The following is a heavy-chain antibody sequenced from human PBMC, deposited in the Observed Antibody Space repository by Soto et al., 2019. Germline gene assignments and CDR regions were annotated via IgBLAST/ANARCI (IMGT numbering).Heavy chain of an antibody. J-gene: IGHJ4*01. CDR2: ISSDGNDK. CDR1: AFTFSNYG. D-gene: IGHD3-10*01. V-gene: IGHV3-30*18. Sequence: QVQLVESGGGVVQPGRSLRLSCAASAFTFSNYGMHWVRQAPGKGLDWVTTISSDGNDKYYADSVRGRFTISRDNSKNKLDLQMYGLSPEDTAVYYWAKGSFSPYQLLDHWGHGTLGTVSS. CDR3: AKGSFSPYQLLDH.